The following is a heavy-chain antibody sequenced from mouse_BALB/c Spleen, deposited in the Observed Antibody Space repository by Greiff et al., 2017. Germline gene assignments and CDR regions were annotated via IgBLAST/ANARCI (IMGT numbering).Heavy chain of an antibody. CDR2: IDPENGNT. CDR3: ATIYYYGSSSDY. D-gene: IGHD1-1*01. Sequence: VQLQQSGAELVRPGALVKLSCKASGFNIKDYYMHWVKQRPEQGLEWIGWIDPENGNTIYDPKFQGKASITADTSSNTAYLQLSSLTSEDTAVYYCATIYYYGSSSDYWGQGTTLTVSS. J-gene: IGHJ2*01. V-gene: IGHV14-1*02. CDR1: GFNIKDYY.